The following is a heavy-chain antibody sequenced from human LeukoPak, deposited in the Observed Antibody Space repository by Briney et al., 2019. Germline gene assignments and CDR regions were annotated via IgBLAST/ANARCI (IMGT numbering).Heavy chain of an antibody. CDR1: GGTFSSYA. Sequence: ASVKVSCKASGGTFSSYAISWVRQAPGQGLEWMGGIIPIFGTANYAQKFQGRVTITTDESTSTAYMELSSLRSEDTALYYCARDGPGVFDYWGQGTLVTVSS. CDR3: ARDGPGVFDY. D-gene: IGHD3-10*01. CDR2: IIPIFGTA. J-gene: IGHJ4*02. V-gene: IGHV1-69*05.